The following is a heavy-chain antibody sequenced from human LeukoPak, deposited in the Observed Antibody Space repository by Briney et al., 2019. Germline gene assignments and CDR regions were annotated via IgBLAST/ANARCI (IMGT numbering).Heavy chain of an antibody. CDR3: AKDQDPHSYGSGSYAPFDY. CDR1: GFSFTTHA. CDR2: ISGSGGST. Sequence: QAGGSLRLSCVTSGFSFTTHAMGWVRQAPGKGLEWVSHISGSGGSTKYSGSVKGRFAISRDNSKNTLYLQINSLGADDTAVCYCAKDQDPHSYGSGSYAPFDYWGQGTLVTVSS. V-gene: IGHV3-23*01. J-gene: IGHJ4*02. D-gene: IGHD3-10*01.